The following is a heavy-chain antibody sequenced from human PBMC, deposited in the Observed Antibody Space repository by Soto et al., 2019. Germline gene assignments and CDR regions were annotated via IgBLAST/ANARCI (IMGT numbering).Heavy chain of an antibody. CDR3: RKDRASSWEGPS. CDR1: GFTFSNYA. V-gene: IGHV3-23*01. CDR2: ISGSGDRT. Sequence: GGSLRLSCAASGFTFSNYAMSGVLKAPGKGLEWVSDISGSGDRTYYADSVKGRFTITRDNSKNTLYLQMSSLRAEDTAVYYCRKDRASSWEGPSWGQGTLVTVSS. D-gene: IGHD6-13*01. J-gene: IGHJ4*02.